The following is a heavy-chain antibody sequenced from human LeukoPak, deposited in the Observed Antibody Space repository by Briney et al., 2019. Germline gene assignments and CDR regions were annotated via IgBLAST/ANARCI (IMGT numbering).Heavy chain of an antibody. J-gene: IGHJ3*02. D-gene: IGHD1-26*01. CDR1: GGSISSHY. V-gene: IGHV4-59*11. CDR3: ARDGWGRAFDI. Sequence: SETLSLTCTVSGGSISSHYCSWIRQSPEKGLEWIGYIYYSGSTNYNPSLKSRVTLSVDTSKNQFSLKLSSVTAADTAVYYCARDGWGRAFDIWGQGTMVTVSS. CDR2: IYYSGST.